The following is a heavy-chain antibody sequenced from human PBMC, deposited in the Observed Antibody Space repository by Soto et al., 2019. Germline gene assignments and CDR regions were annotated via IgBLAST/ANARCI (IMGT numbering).Heavy chain of an antibody. V-gene: IGHV3-33*01. CDR2: IWYDGSNK. Sequence: GGSLRLSCAASGFTFSSYGIHWVRQAPGKGLEWVAVIWYDGSNKYYADSVKGRFTISRDNSKNTLFLQMNSLRAEDTAVYYCARDPRIQLWFNNTAYFFDYWGQGTLVTVSS. J-gene: IGHJ4*02. CDR1: GFTFSSYG. CDR3: ARDPRIQLWFNNTAYFFDY. D-gene: IGHD5-18*01.